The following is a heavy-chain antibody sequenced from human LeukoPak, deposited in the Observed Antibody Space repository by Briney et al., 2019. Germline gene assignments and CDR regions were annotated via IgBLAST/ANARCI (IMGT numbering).Heavy chain of an antibody. CDR1: GYTFTNYD. CDR2: MNPNSGNT. Sequence: ASVKVSCKTSGYTFTNYDINWVRQATGEGLEWMGWMNPNSGNTGYAQKFQGRVTMTRNTSISTAYMELSSLRSEDTAVYYCARPHCSSTDCHPPEWFDPWGQGTLVTVSS. V-gene: IGHV1-8*01. J-gene: IGHJ5*02. D-gene: IGHD2-2*01. CDR3: ARPHCSSTDCHPPEWFDP.